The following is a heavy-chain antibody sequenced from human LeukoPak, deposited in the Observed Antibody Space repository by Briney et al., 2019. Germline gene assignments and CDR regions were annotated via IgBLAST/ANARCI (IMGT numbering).Heavy chain of an antibody. Sequence: ASVKVSCKTSGYTFTSYAINWVRQAPGQGLEFMGWLNTGTGNPTYAQGFTGRFVFSLDTSVSTAYLQISTLKPEDTGVYYCASMGAHSFDYWGQGTLVTVSS. J-gene: IGHJ4*02. CDR3: ASMGAHSFDY. CDR2: LNTGTGNP. CDR1: GYTFTSYA. D-gene: IGHD3-16*01. V-gene: IGHV7-4-1*02.